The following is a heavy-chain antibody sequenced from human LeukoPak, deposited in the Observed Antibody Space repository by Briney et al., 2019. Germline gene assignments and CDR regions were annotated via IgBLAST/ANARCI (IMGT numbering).Heavy chain of an antibody. CDR2: IYYSGST. Sequence: SETLSLTCTVSGGSISSSSYYWGWIRQPPGKGLEWIGSIYYSGSTYYNPSLKSRVTISVDTSKNQFSLKLSSVTAADTAVYYCARANSGYGDGLGAFDIWGQGTMVTVSS. CDR1: GGSISSSSYY. V-gene: IGHV4-39*07. D-gene: IGHD5-12*01. J-gene: IGHJ3*02. CDR3: ARANSGYGDGLGAFDI.